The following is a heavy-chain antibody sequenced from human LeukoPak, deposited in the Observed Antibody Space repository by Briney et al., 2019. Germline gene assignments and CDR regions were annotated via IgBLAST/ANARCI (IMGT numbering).Heavy chain of an antibody. V-gene: IGHV3-21*01. CDR1: GFTFSSYS. D-gene: IGHD4-17*01. CDR3: ARDFWGFDYASDGMDV. CDR2: ISSSSSYI. J-gene: IGHJ6*02. Sequence: GGSLRLSCAASGFTFSSYSMNWVRQAPGKGLEWVSSISSSSSYIYYADSVKGRFTISRDNAKNSLYLQMNSLRAEGTAVYYCARDFWGFDYASDGMDVWGQGTTVTVSS.